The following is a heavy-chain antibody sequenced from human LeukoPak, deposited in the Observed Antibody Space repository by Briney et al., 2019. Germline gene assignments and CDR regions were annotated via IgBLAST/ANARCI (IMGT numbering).Heavy chain of an antibody. J-gene: IGHJ5*02. CDR2: ISFSGSN. V-gene: IGHV4-59*01. Sequence: PSETLSLTCTVSGASISNYYWSWIRQPPGKKLEWIAYISFSGSNNYNPSFKPRVTTSLDTSKNQFSLKLSSVTAADTAVYYCARDQYHGSGTYAWFDPWGQGTLVTFSS. D-gene: IGHD3-10*01. CDR1: GASISNYY. CDR3: ARDQYHGSGTYAWFDP.